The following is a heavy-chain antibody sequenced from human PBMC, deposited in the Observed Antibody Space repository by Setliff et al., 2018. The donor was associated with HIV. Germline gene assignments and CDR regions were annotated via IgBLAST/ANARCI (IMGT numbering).Heavy chain of an antibody. V-gene: IGHV3-30*02. CDR2: IRYDGGYA. CDR1: GFIFSRYG. J-gene: IGHJ5*02. D-gene: IGHD3-10*01. CDR3: AKMLDIAVPQTGDRKSRIIATLDP. Sequence: GGSLRLSCAASGFIFSRYGMHWVRQAPGKGLDWVAFIRYDGGYAYYADSVKGRFSVSRDNSNKTLYLQMNSLRADDTAMYYCAKMLDIAVPQTGDRKSRIIATLDPWGQGTLVTVSS.